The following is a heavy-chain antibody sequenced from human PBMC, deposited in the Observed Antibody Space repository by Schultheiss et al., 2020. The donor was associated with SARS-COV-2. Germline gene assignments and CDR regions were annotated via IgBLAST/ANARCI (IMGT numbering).Heavy chain of an antibody. V-gene: IGHV3-30*04. CDR2: ISYDGSNK. CDR1: GFTFSSYA. CDR3: ARAGQPLLSSFISSGLSGMDV. D-gene: IGHD2-21*02. J-gene: IGHJ6*02. Sequence: GGSLRLSCAASGFTFSSYAMHWVRQAPGKGLEWVAVISYDGSNKYYADLVKGRFTISRDNAKNSLYLQMNSLRAEDTAVYYCARAGQPLLSSFISSGLSGMDVWGQGTTVTVSS.